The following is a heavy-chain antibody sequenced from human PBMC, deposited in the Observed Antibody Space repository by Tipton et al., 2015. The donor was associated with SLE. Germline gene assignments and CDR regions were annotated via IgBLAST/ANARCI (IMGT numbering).Heavy chain of an antibody. D-gene: IGHD6-13*01. CDR3: SRGRDSSSWFGWYFDL. CDR1: GGSISPHY. J-gene: IGHJ2*01. Sequence: TLSLTCTVSGGSISPHYWSWIRQSPGKGLDWIGYIYFGGSTTYSHSLKSRVTLSIDTSKNQFSLNLSSVTAADTAVYYCSRGRDSSSWFGWYFDLWGRGTLVTVSS. V-gene: IGHV4-59*11. CDR2: IYFGGST.